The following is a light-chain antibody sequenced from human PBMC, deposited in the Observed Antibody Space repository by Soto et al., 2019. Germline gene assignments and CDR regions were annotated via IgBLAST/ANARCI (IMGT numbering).Light chain of an antibody. CDR3: HQYGHSPST. CDR2: GAS. V-gene: IGKV3-20*01. CDR1: QGVSTNY. J-gene: IGKJ2*01. Sequence: DIVLTQSPGTLSLSPGDRATLSCRASQGVSTNYVAWYQQKPGQSPRLLIYGASSRATGIPDRFSGSGSGTDSTLSISRVEPEDFAVFYCHQYGHSPSTFGQGTKLEIK.